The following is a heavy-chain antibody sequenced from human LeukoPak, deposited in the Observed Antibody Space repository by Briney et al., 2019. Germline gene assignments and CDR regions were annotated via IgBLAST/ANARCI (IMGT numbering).Heavy chain of an antibody. J-gene: IGHJ3*02. V-gene: IGHV5-51*01. D-gene: IGHD3-22*01. CDR3: ATAGGDSSGLDAFDI. Sequence: GESLKISCKGSGYSFTSYWIGWVRQMPGKGLEWMGIIYSGDSDTRYSPSFQGQVTISADKSISTAYLQWSSLKASDTAMYYCATAGGDSSGLDAFDIWGQGTMVTVSS. CDR2: IYSGDSDT. CDR1: GYSFTSYW.